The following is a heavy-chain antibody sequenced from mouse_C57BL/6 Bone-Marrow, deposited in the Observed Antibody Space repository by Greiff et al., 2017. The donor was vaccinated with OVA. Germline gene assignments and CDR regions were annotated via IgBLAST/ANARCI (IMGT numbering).Heavy chain of an antibody. CDR2: IHPNSGST. Sequence: QVQLQQPGAELVKPGASVKLSCKASGYTFTSYWMHWVKQRPGQGLEWIGMIHPNSGSTNYNEKFKSKATLTVDKSSSTAYMQLSSLTSEDSAVYYCARRWLLPFAYWGQGTLVTVSA. CDR1: GYTFTSYW. CDR3: ARRWLLPFAY. J-gene: IGHJ3*01. D-gene: IGHD2-3*01. V-gene: IGHV1-64*01.